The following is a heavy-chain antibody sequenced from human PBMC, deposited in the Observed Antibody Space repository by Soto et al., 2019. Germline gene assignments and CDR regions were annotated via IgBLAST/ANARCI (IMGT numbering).Heavy chain of an antibody. CDR1: GFTFSSYG. Sequence: GGSLRLSCAASGFTFSSYGMSWVRQAPGKGLEWVSVIYSGGSTYYADSVKGRFTISRDNSKNTLYLQMNSLRAEDTAVYYCARAVVVDLFFFDIWGQGTMVTVSS. J-gene: IGHJ3*02. CDR3: ARAVVVDLFFFDI. V-gene: IGHV3-66*01. CDR2: IYSGGST. D-gene: IGHD2-15*01.